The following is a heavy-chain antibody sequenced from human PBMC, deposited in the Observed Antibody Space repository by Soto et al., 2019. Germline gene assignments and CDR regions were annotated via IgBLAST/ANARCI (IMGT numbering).Heavy chain of an antibody. CDR2: ISYDGSNN. V-gene: IGHV3-30*18. Sequence: AGSLRLSCAVSGYTFSSYGMHWVRQAPGKGLEWVAVISYDGSNNYYADSVKGRFTISRDNSKNTLYLQMNSLRAEDTAVYYCAKDGIVGATGGNYYYYGMDVWGQGTTVTVSS. CDR1: GYTFSSYG. D-gene: IGHD1-26*01. CDR3: AKDGIVGATGGNYYYYGMDV. J-gene: IGHJ6*02.